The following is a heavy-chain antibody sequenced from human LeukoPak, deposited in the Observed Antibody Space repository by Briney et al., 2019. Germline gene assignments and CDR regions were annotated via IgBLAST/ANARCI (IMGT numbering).Heavy chain of an antibody. Sequence: SETLSLTCAVYGGSFSGYYWSWIRQPPGKGLEWIGEINHSGSTNYNPSLKSRVTISVDTSKNQFSLNLTSVTAADTAVYYCASEMNDFWSGYLGYWGQGTLVTVSS. V-gene: IGHV4-34*01. CDR2: INHSGST. J-gene: IGHJ4*02. D-gene: IGHD3-3*01. CDR1: GGSFSGYY. CDR3: ASEMNDFWSGYLGY.